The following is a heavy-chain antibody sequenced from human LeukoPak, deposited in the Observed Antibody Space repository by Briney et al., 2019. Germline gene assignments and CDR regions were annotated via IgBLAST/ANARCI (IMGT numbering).Heavy chain of an antibody. CDR1: GFIFSSYA. V-gene: IGHV3-30-3*01. J-gene: IGHJ6*02. D-gene: IGHD1-14*01. CDR3: ARDLNHYGMDV. Sequence: PGGSLRLSCAASGFIFSSYAMHWVRQAPGKGLEWVAVISYDGSNKYYADSVKGRFTISRDNSKNTLYLQMNSLRAEDTAVYYCARDLNHYGMDVWGQGTAVTVSS. CDR2: ISYDGSNK.